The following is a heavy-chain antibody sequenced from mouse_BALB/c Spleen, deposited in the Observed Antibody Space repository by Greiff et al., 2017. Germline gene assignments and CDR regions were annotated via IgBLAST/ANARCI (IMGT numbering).Heavy chain of an antibody. J-gene: IGHJ2*01. CDR2: ISYSGST. CDR1: GYSITSDYA. V-gene: IGHV3-2*02. Sequence: EVKLQESGPGLVKPSQSLSLTCTVTGYSITSDYAWNWIRQFPGNKLEWMGYISYSGSTSYNPSLKSRISITRDTSKNQFFLQLNSVTTEDTATYYCARGGNNDYWGQGTTLTVSS. CDR3: ARGGNNDY. D-gene: IGHD6-1*01.